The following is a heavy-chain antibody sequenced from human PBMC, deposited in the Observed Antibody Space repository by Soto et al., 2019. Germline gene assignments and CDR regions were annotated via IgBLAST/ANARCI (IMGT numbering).Heavy chain of an antibody. J-gene: IGHJ6*02. V-gene: IGHV4-30-4*01. D-gene: IGHD3-9*01. Sequence: PSETLSLTCSVSGGSISSGYYYWSWIRQPPGKGLEWIGNIYYSGNTYYNPSLKSRLIISIDTSKNQFSLKVGSVTAADTAMYYCARGGRRYFDWFPRGDYGMDVWGQGTTVTVSS. CDR1: GGSISSGYYY. CDR2: IYYSGNT. CDR3: ARGGRRYFDWFPRGDYGMDV.